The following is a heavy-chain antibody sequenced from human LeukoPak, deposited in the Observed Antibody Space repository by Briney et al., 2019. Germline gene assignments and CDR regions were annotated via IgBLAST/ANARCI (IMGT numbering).Heavy chain of an antibody. CDR1: GFTFSSYG. CDR3: AKDGDYYDSSGYLNY. J-gene: IGHJ4*02. Sequence: GGSLRLSCAASGFTFSSYGMHWVRQAPGKGLEWVAVIWYDGSNKYYADSVKGRFTISRDNSKNTLYLQMDSLRAEDTAVYYCAKDGDYYDSSGYLNYWGQGTLVTVSS. D-gene: IGHD3-22*01. CDR2: IWYDGSNK. V-gene: IGHV3-33*06.